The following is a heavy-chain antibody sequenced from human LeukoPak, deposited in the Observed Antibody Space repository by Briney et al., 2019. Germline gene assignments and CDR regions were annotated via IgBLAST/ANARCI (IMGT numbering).Heavy chain of an antibody. J-gene: IGHJ4*02. CDR1: GGSISNYY. V-gene: IGHV4-59*08. CDR3: ARNDILTGYCFDY. Sequence: SETLSLTCTVSGGSISNYYWSWIRQPPGKGLEWIGTFYYSGTTISSPSLTSRVTMSVDASKDQFSLKLSSVTAADTAVYYCARNDILTGYCFDYWGQGTLVTVSS. D-gene: IGHD3-9*01. CDR2: FYYSGTT.